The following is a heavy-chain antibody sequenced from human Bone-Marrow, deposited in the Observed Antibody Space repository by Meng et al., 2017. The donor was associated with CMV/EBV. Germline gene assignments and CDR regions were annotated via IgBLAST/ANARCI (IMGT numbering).Heavy chain of an antibody. J-gene: IGHJ4*02. V-gene: IGHV4-30-4*08. CDR3: ASLGLRGNSFDF. CDR2: IYHSGTT. Sequence: TVSGGGISSGDYFWNWIRQPPGKGLEWIGYIYHSGTTYYKPSLRSRITISVDTSKNQFSLNLTSVTAADTAVYYCASLGLRGNSFDFWGQGSLVTVSS. D-gene: IGHD3-10*01. CDR1: GGGISSGDYF.